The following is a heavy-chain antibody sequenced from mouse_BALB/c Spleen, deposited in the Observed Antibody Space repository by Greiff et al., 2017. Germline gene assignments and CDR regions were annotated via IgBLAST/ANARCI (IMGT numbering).Heavy chain of an antibody. Sequence: EVHLVESGGGLVQPKGSLKLSCAASGFTFNTYAMNWVRQAPGKGLEWVARIRSKSNNYATYYADSVKDRFTISRDDSQSMLYLQMNNLKTEDTAMYYCVRAPTYYGYYFDDWGQGTTLTVSS. CDR3: VRAPTYYGYYFDD. D-gene: IGHD1-2*01. CDR2: IRSKSNNYAT. J-gene: IGHJ2*01. CDR1: GFTFNTYA. V-gene: IGHV10-1*02.